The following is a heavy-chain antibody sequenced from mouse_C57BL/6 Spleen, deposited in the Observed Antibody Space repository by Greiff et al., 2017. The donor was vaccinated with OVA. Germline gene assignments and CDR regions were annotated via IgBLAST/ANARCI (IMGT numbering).Heavy chain of an antibody. V-gene: IGHV1-61*01. CDR2: IYPSDSET. J-gene: IGHJ3*01. D-gene: IGHD2-4*01. CDR3: ARREEYDYVFAY. CDR1: GYTFTSYW. Sequence: QVQLQQPGAELVRPGSSVKLSCKASGYTFTSYWMDWVKQRPGQGLEWIGNIYPSDSETHYNQKFKDKATLTVDKSSSTAYMQLSSLTSEDSAVYYCARREEYDYVFAYWGQGTLVTVSA.